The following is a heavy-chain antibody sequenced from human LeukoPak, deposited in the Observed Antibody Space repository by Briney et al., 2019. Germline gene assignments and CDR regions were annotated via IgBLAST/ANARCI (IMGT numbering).Heavy chain of an antibody. Sequence: ASVKVSCKASGYTFTSYYMHWVRQAPGQGLEWMGIINPSGGSTSYTQKFQGRVTVTRDMSTSTVYMELSSLRSEDTAVYYCARGLSGWAPDSWGQGTLVTVSS. V-gene: IGHV1-46*01. J-gene: IGHJ4*02. CDR1: GYTFTSYY. D-gene: IGHD6-19*01. CDR2: INPSGGST. CDR3: ARGLSGWAPDS.